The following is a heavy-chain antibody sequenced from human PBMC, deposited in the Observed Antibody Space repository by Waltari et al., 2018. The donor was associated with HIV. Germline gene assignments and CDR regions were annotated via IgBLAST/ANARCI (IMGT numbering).Heavy chain of an antibody. CDR2: ISGNGGST. V-gene: IGHV3-64*01. CDR3: ARTYYYDSSGYYPYYFDY. Sequence: EVQLVESGGGLVQPGGSLRLSCVASGFTFSSYAMHWVRQAPGKGLEYVSAISGNGGSTYYANSVKGRFTISRDNSKNTLYLQMGSLRAEDMAVYYCARTYYYDSSGYYPYYFDYWGQGTLVTVSS. J-gene: IGHJ4*02. CDR1: GFTFSSYA. D-gene: IGHD3-22*01.